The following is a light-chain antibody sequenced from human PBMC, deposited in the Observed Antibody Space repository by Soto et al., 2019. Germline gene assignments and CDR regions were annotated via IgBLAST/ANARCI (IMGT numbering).Light chain of an antibody. CDR1: QSVSSSY. CDR2: GAS. CDR3: QQYSSSRT. V-gene: IGKV3-20*01. J-gene: IGKJ1*01. Sequence: IVLTQSPGNIVMSPCERATRSCRASQSVSSSYLAWYQQKPGQAPRLLIYGASSRATGIPDRFSGSGSGTDFTLTISRLEPEDFAVYYRQQYSSSRTFGQGTKVDIK.